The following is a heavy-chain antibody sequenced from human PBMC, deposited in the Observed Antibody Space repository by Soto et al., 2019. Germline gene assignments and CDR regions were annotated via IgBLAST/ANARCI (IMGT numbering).Heavy chain of an antibody. D-gene: IGHD1-7*01. J-gene: IGHJ3*02. CDR2: IFSNDEK. CDR1: GFSLSNASMG. Sequence: QVTLMAYGPVLVKPTETLTLTCTGSGFSLSNASMGVSWIRHPQGKALEWLAHIFSNDEKSYSTPLKSRLTISKDTSQRQVVLTMTNMSPVDTATYYCSRMLENYMPDAFDIWGQGAMVTVSS. CDR3: SRMLENYMPDAFDI. V-gene: IGHV2-26*01.